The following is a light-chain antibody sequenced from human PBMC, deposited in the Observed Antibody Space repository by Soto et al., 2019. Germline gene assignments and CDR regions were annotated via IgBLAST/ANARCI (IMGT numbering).Light chain of an antibody. CDR3: SSFTSTSTRL. CDR2: EVT. CDR1: SSDIGSYDY. V-gene: IGLV2-14*01. J-gene: IGLJ1*01. Sequence: QSVLTQPASVSGSPGQSITISCTGTSSDIGSYDYVSWYQQHPGKAPNLIIYEVTDRPSGVSNRFSGSKSGNTASLTISGLQAEDEADYYCSSFTSTSTRLFGSGTKV.